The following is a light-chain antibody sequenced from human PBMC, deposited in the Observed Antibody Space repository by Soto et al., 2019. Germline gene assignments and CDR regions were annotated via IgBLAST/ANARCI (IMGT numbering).Light chain of an antibody. CDR2: DAS. CDR1: QGISTY. V-gene: IGKV1-5*01. Sequence: DVQMTQSPSSLSASVGDRVTIACRASQGISTYLNCYQQKPGKAPKLLIYDASSLESGVPSRFSGSGSGTEFILTISSLQPDDFATYYCQQYNSYSPWTFGQGTKVDIK. CDR3: QQYNSYSPWT. J-gene: IGKJ1*01.